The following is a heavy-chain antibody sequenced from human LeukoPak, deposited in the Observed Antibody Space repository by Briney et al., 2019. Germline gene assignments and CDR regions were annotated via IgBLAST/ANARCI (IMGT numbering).Heavy chain of an antibody. CDR2: ISSSGSTI. Sequence: GGSLRLLCAASGFTFSSYEMNWVRQAPGKGLEWVSYISSSGSTIYYADSVKGRFTISRDNAKNSLYLQMNSLRAEDTAVYYCARARRYYYDSSGYYYYYYYMDVWGTGTTVTVSS. D-gene: IGHD3-22*01. J-gene: IGHJ6*03. CDR3: ARARRYYYDSSGYYYYYYYMDV. V-gene: IGHV3-48*03. CDR1: GFTFSSYE.